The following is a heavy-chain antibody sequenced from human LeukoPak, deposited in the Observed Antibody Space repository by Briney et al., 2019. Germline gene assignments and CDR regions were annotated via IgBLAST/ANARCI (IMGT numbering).Heavy chain of an antibody. V-gene: IGHV1-8*01. CDR3: ARMDRGYDNIRINWFDP. J-gene: IGHJ5*02. Sequence: GASVKVSCKASGYTFTSHDINWVRQATGQGLEWMGWMNPNSGNTGYAQKFQGRVTMTRDTSISTAYMELSSLTSEDTAMYYCARMDRGYDNIRINWFDPWSQGTLVTVSS. CDR1: GYTFTSHD. D-gene: IGHD5-12*01. CDR2: MNPNSGNT.